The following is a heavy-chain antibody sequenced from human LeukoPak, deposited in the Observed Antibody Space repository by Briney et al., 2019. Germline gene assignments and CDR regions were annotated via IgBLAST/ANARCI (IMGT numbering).Heavy chain of an antibody. J-gene: IGHJ4*02. Sequence: GGSLRLSCAASGFTFISHPMNWVRQAPGKGLEWVAYISISGDTVYYTHSVRGRFTISRDNAENTVYLQMNSLRTDDTAIYYCARDRFDYSLDYWGQGVLVTVSS. CDR2: ISISGDTV. V-gene: IGHV3-48*01. CDR3: ARDRFDYSLDY. CDR1: GFTFISHP. D-gene: IGHD2-15*01.